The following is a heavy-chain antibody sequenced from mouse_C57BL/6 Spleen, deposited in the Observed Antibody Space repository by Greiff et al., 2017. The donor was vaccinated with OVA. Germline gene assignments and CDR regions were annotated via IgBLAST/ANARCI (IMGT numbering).Heavy chain of an antibody. CDR2: IDPENGDT. CDR3: TTPFAY. Sequence: EVKLVESGAELVRPGASVKLSCTASGFNIKDDYMHWVKQRPEQGLEWIGWIDPENGDTEYASKFQGKATITADTSSNTAYLQLSSLTSEDTAVYYCTTPFAYWGQGTLVTVSA. V-gene: IGHV14-4*01. CDR1: GFNIKDDY. J-gene: IGHJ3*01.